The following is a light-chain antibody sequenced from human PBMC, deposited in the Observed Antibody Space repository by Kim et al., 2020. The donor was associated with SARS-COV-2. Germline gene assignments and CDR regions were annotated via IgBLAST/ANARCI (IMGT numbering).Light chain of an antibody. Sequence: AAVGSRVTITCRASQGISNYLAWYQQKPGKVPKLLIYAASALQSGVPSRFSGSGSGTDFTLTISSLQPEDVATYYCQKYNSAPPTFGGGTKVEIK. CDR3: QKYNSAPPT. CDR1: QGISNY. J-gene: IGKJ4*01. V-gene: IGKV1-27*01. CDR2: AAS.